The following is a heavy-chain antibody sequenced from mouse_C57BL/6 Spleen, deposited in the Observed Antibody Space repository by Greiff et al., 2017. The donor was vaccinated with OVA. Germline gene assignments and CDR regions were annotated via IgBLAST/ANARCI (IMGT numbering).Heavy chain of an antibody. CDR2: IYPGDGDT. D-gene: IGHD1-1*01. Sequence: VQLQQSGAELVKPGASVKISCKASGYAFSSYWMNWVKQRPGKGLEWIGQIYPGDGDTTYNGKFKGKATLTADNSSSTAYMQLSSLTSEDAEVDFCARDYGSSYPAWFADWGQGTLVTVSA. V-gene: IGHV1-80*01. CDR3: ARDYGSSYPAWFAD. CDR1: GYAFSSYW. J-gene: IGHJ3*01.